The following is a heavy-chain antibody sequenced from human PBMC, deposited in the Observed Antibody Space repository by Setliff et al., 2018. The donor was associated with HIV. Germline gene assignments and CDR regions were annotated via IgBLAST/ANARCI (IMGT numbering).Heavy chain of an antibody. CDR2: IKQGGSEK. CDR1: GFTFSNYW. CDR3: ARKLPTRPNYYGMDV. Sequence: PGGSLRLSCAVSGFTFSNYWMSWVRQAPGRGLEWVANIKQGGSEKYYVDSVKGRFTISRDDTKNSLYLQMNSLRAEDTAVYYCARKLPTRPNYYGMDVWGQGTTVTVSS. V-gene: IGHV3-7*01. J-gene: IGHJ6*02. D-gene: IGHD3-10*01.